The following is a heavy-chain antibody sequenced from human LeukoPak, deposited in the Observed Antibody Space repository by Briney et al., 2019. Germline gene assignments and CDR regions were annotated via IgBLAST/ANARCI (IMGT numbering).Heavy chain of an antibody. CDR3: ARLWGDATIFDL. V-gene: IGHV3-7*01. Sequence: PGGSLSLSCAASEFTFSAFWMSWVRQAPGKGLEWVANINQDGSRKHYVDSVKGRFTVSRDNAEKSLYLQTNSLRAEDTAIYYCARLWGDATIFDLWGQGTLVTVSS. CDR2: INQDGSRK. D-gene: IGHD5-12*01. J-gene: IGHJ4*02. CDR1: EFTFSAFW.